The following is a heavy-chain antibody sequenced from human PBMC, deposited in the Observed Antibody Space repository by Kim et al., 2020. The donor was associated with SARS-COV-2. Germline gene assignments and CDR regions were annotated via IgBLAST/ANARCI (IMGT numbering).Heavy chain of an antibody. CDR3: AKDRAPAAILWYYYYGMDV. CDR2: ISYDGSNK. V-gene: IGHV3-30*18. CDR1: GFTFSSYG. D-gene: IGHD2-2*01. Sequence: GGSLRLSCAASGFTFSSYGMHWVRQAPGKGLEWVAVISYDGSNKYYADSVKGRFTISRDNSKNTLYLQMNSLRAEDTAVYYCAKDRAPAAILWYYYYGMDVWGQGTTVTVSS. J-gene: IGHJ6*02.